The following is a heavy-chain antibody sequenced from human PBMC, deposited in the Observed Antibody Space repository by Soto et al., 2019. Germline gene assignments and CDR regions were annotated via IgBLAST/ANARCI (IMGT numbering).Heavy chain of an antibody. CDR3: AKDHGYNPSLGY. Sequence: GGSLRLSXAASGFTFSSYGMHWVRQAPGKGLEWVAVISYDGSNKYYADSVKGRFTISRDNSKNTLYLQMNSLRAEDTAVYYCAKDHGYNPSLGYWGQGTLVTVSS. CDR1: GFTFSSYG. CDR2: ISYDGSNK. D-gene: IGHD5-12*01. J-gene: IGHJ4*02. V-gene: IGHV3-30*18.